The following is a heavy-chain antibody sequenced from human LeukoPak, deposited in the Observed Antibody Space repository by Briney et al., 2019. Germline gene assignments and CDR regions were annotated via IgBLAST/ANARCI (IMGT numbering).Heavy chain of an antibody. CDR2: IHYSGNT. V-gene: IGHV4-39*01. Sequence: SETLSLTCTVSGGSISSRSHYWGWIRQPPGKGLEWIGSIHYSGNTYYNPSLKSRVTISMDTPKDEFSLRLTSMTATDTAIYYCARHKNLGVAPFDSWGRGTLVTVSS. CDR1: GGSISSRSHY. D-gene: IGHD3-16*01. J-gene: IGHJ5*01. CDR3: ARHKNLGVAPFDS.